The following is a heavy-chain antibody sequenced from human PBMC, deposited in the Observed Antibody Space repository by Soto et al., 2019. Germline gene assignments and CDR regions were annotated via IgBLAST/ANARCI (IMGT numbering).Heavy chain of an antibody. V-gene: IGHV3-21*01. Sequence: GPLRLSCAASVFTFSSYSMNWVRQAPGKGLEWVPSISSSSSYIYYADSVKGRFTISRDNAKNSLYLQMNSLRAEDTAVYYCAREEAYCGGDCYSGAFDIWGQGTMVTVSS. CDR2: ISSSSSYI. D-gene: IGHD2-21*02. J-gene: IGHJ3*02. CDR1: VFTFSSYS. CDR3: AREEAYCGGDCYSGAFDI.